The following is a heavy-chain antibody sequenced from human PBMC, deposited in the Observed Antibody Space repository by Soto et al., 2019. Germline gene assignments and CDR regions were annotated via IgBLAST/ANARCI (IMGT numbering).Heavy chain of an antibody. J-gene: IGHJ1*01. CDR3: VSWVSAHLES. V-gene: IGHV3-23*01. CDR2: ISDSGGDT. CDR1: GLTFRNHA. D-gene: IGHD2-8*01. Sequence: PGGSLRLSCTASGLTFRNHAMTWVRQAPDKGLEWVSTISDSGGDTHYADSVKGRFTISRDNSRNTLYLQMNSLRGEDTAVYYCVSWVSAHLESWGQGTGGTV.